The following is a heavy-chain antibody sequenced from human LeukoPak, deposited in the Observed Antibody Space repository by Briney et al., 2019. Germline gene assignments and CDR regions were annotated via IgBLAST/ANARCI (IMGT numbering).Heavy chain of an antibody. Sequence: PGRSLRLSCAASGFTFDDYAMHWVRQAPGKGLEWVSGISWNSGSIGYADPVKGRFTISRDNAKNSLYLQMNSLRAEDTALYYCAKGPHYYDSSGPAGELDYWGQGTLVTVSS. CDR3: AKGPHYYDSSGPAGELDY. CDR2: ISWNSGSI. V-gene: IGHV3-9*01. D-gene: IGHD3-22*01. CDR1: GFTFDDYA. J-gene: IGHJ4*02.